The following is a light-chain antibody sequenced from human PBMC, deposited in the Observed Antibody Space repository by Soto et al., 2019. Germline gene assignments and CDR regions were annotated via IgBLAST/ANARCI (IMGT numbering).Light chain of an antibody. V-gene: IGKV3-20*01. CDR3: QQFSSYPLT. CDR2: DAS. CDR1: QTVRNNY. Sequence: EFVLPQSPRTLYLSPGERATLSCRASQTVRNNYLAWYQQKPGQAPRLLIYDASSRATGIPDRFSGGGSGTDFTLTISRLEPEDFAVYYCQQFSSYPLTFGGGTKVDIK. J-gene: IGKJ4*01.